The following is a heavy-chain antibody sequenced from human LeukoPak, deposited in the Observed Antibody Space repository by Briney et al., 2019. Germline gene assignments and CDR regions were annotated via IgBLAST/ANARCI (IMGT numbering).Heavy chain of an antibody. V-gene: IGHV4-31*03. D-gene: IGHD6-13*01. CDR3: AREINGSSSSDYCGMDV. J-gene: IGHJ6*02. CDR1: GGSISGSSYY. CDR2: IYYSGST. Sequence: SETLSLTCTVSGGSISGSSYYWGWIRQHPGKGLEWIGYIYYSGSTYYNPSLKSRVTISVDTSKNQFSLKLSSVTAADTAVYYCAREINGSSSSDYCGMDVWGQGTTVTVSS.